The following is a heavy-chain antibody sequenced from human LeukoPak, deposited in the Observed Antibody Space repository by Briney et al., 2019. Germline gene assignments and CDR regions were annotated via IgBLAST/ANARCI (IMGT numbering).Heavy chain of an antibody. J-gene: IGHJ4*02. CDR2: ISSSGSTI. CDR3: ARDSERYCSGGSCSMFDY. D-gene: IGHD2-15*01. CDR1: GFTFSDYY. V-gene: IGHV3-11*04. Sequence: GGSLGLSFAASGFTFSDYYMSWIRPAPGKGLEWISYISSSGSTIYYADSVKGRFTISRDNAKNSLYLQMNSLRAEDTAVYYCARDSERYCSGGSCSMFDYWGQGTLVTVSS.